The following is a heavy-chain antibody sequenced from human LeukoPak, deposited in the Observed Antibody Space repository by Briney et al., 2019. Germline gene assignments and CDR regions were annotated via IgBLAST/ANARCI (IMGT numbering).Heavy chain of an antibody. D-gene: IGHD5-18*01. CDR2: IYYSGST. CDR1: GGSISSYY. J-gene: IGHJ4*02. Sequence: SETLSLTCTVSGGSISSYYLSWIRQPPGKGLEWIGYIYYSGSTNYNPSLKSRVTISVDTSKNQFSLKLSSVTAADTAVYYCGRLGYSYGYFVDYWGQGTLVTVSS. CDR3: GRLGYSYGYFVDY. V-gene: IGHV4-59*01.